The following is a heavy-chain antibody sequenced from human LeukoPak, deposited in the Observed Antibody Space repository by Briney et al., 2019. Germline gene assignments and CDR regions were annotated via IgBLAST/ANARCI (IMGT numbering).Heavy chain of an antibody. CDR3: ARGVASPYYFDS. V-gene: IGHV3-21*01. Sequence: GGSLRLSCAASGFTFSSYSMNWVRQAPGKGLEWVSSISSSSSYIYYADSVKGRFTISRDNSKNTLYLQMNSLRVEDTAVYYCARGVASPYYFDSWGQGTLVTVSS. CDR2: ISSSSSYI. CDR1: GFTFSSYS. D-gene: IGHD2-15*01. J-gene: IGHJ4*02.